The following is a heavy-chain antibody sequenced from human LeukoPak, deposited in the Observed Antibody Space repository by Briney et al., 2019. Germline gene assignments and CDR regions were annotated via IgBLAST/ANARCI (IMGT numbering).Heavy chain of an antibody. Sequence: PGVSLRLSCAASGFTFSSYAMSWVRQAPGKGLEWVSTITSSNGNTYYADSVKGRFPISRDNSKNTLYLQMNGLRAEDTAIYYCARESPVAATGRSWFDSWGQGTLVTVSS. J-gene: IGHJ5*01. CDR3: ARESPVAATGRSWFDS. D-gene: IGHD6-13*01. CDR2: ITSSNGNT. V-gene: IGHV3-23*01. CDR1: GFTFSSYA.